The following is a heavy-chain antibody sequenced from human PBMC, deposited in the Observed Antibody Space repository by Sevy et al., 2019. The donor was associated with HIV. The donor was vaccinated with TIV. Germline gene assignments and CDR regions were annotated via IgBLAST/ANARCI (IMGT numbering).Heavy chain of an antibody. CDR3: ARECIAAAGGHWYYYYGMDV. J-gene: IGHJ6*02. CDR1: GFTFSSYW. V-gene: IGHV3-7*01. D-gene: IGHD6-13*01. Sequence: GGSLRLSCAASGFTFSSYWMSWVRQAPGKGLEWVANIQQDGSEKYYVDSVKGRLTISRDNAKNSLYLQMNNLREDDTAAYYCARECIAAAGGHWYYYYGMDVWGQGTTVTVSS. CDR2: IQQDGSEK.